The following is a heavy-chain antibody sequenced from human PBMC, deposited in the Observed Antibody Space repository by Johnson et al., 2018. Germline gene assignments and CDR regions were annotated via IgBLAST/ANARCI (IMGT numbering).Heavy chain of an antibody. CDR2: ISYDGSNK. J-gene: IGHJ6*03. CDR1: GFTFSSYA. D-gene: IGHD1-26*01. CDR3: AGERGKWAYLYYMDV. V-gene: IGHV3-30-3*01. Sequence: QVQLVQSGGGVVQPGRSLRLSCATSGFTFSSYAMHWVRQAPGKGLEWVAVISYDGSNKYYADSVKGRFTISRDNSKNTLYLQMNSLRAEDTAVYYCAGERGKWAYLYYMDVWGKGTTVTVSS.